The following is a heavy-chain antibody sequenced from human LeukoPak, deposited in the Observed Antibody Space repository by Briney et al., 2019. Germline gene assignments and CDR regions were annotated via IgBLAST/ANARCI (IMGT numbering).Heavy chain of an antibody. CDR1: GFTFSSYG. V-gene: IGHV3-30*02. D-gene: IGHD3-3*01. CDR3: ARTYYDYWSGPYTFDI. CDR2: IRYDGSNK. J-gene: IGHJ3*02. Sequence: GGSLTLSCAASGFTFSSYGMHWVRQAPGKGLEWVAFIRYDGSNKYYADSVKGRFTISRDNSENTLYLRMNNLRAEDTAVVYCARTYYDYWSGPYTFDIWGQGTMVTVSS.